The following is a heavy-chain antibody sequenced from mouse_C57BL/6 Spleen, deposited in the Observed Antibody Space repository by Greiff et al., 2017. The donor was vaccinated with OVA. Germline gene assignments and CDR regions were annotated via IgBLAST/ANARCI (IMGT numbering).Heavy chain of an antibody. CDR2: IYPGDGDT. D-gene: IGHD2-1*01. CDR1: GYAFSSYW. CDR3: AREGTPYGNYVGYFDY. Sequence: QVQLQQSGAELVKPGASVKISCKASGYAFSSYWMNWVKQRPGKGLEWIGQIYPGDGDTNYNGKFKGKATLTADKSSSTAYMQLSSLTSEDSAVYFCAREGTPYGNYVGYFDYWGQGTTLTVSS. J-gene: IGHJ2*01. V-gene: IGHV1-80*01.